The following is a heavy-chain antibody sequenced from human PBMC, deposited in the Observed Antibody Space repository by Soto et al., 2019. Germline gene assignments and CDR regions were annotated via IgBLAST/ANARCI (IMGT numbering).Heavy chain of an antibody. D-gene: IGHD3-9*01. CDR2: ISFDGSYK. Sequence: QVQLVESRGGVVQPGGSLRLSCAASGFTFSRYGMHWVRQAPGKGLEWVAIISFDGSYKYYADSVKGRFTISRDNSKNTLYLQMNSLRAEDTAVYYCAKGTSDILTGSPSYWYLDLWGRGTLGTVSS. CDR3: AKGTSDILTGSPSYWYLDL. CDR1: GFTFSRYG. V-gene: IGHV3-30*18. J-gene: IGHJ2*01.